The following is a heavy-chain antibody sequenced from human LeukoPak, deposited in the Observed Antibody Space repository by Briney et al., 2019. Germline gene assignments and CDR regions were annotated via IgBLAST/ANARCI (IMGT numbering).Heavy chain of an antibody. V-gene: IGHV1-18*01. CDR2: ISANSGDT. CDR3: ARDVNYAFDY. CDR1: GYSFTRNG. Sequence: ASVKVSCKPSGYSFTRNGISRVRQAPGQGLEWMAWISANSGDTNYAQNFQDRVTLTTDTSTSTAYMELRSLRSDDTAVYYCARDVNYAFDYWGQGTLVTVSS. D-gene: IGHD3-16*01. J-gene: IGHJ4*02.